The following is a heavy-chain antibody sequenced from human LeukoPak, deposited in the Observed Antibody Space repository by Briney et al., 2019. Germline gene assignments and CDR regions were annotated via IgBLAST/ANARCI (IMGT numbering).Heavy chain of an antibody. Sequence: GGSLRLSCAASGFTFSSYAMSWVRQASGKGLEWVGRIRSKANSYATAYAASVKGRFTISRDDSKNTAYLQMNSLKTEDTAVYYCTRHPITGTTLWGYNWFDPWGQGTLVTVSS. D-gene: IGHD1-7*01. V-gene: IGHV3-73*01. CDR1: GFTFSSYA. J-gene: IGHJ5*02. CDR2: IRSKANSYAT. CDR3: TRHPITGTTLWGYNWFDP.